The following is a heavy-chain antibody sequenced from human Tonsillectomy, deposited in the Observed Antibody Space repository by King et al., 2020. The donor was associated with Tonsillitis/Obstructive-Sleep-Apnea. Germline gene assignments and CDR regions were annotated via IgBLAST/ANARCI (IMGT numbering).Heavy chain of an antibody. Sequence: VQLVESGGGLVQPGGSLRLSCVASGFTFTTYAMSWVRQAPGKGLEWVSFIRAGGDNTQYADSVQGRFTISRDNSKNTLYLQTNSLRAEDTAVYYCGRGASGTFDIWGQGTVVTVSS. CDR2: IRAGGDNT. V-gene: IGHV3-23*04. CDR3: GRGASGTFDI. CDR1: GFTFTTYA. D-gene: IGHD3-10*01. J-gene: IGHJ3*02.